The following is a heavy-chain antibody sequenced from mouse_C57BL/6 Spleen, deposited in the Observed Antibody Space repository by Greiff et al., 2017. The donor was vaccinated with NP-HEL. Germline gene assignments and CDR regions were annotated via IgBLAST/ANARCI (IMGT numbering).Heavy chain of an antibody. CDR1: GYTFTSYW. V-gene: IGHV1-55*01. CDR3: ARRGYGTDYFDY. CDR2: IYPGSGST. J-gene: IGHJ2*01. Sequence: VQLQQSGAELVKPGASVKMSCKASGYTFTSYWITWVKQRPGQGLEWIGDIYPGSGSTNYNEKFKSKATLTVDTSSSTAYMQLSSLTSEDSAVYYCARRGYGTDYFDYWGQGTTLTVSS. D-gene: IGHD4-1*01.